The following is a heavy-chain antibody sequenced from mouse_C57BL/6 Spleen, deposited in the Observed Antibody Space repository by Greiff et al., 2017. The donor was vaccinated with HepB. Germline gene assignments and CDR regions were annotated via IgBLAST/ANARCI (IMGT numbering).Heavy chain of an antibody. D-gene: IGHD6-5*01. J-gene: IGHJ4*01. CDR3: AKTYDYDAMDY. Sequence: VQLQQSGPELVKPGASVKISCKASGYAFSSSWMNRVKQRPGKGLEWIGRIYPGDGDTNYNGKFKGKATLTADKSSSTAYMQLSSLTSEDSAVYFCAKTYDYDAMDYWGQGTSVTVSS. CDR2: IYPGDGDT. CDR1: GYAFSSSW. V-gene: IGHV1-82*01.